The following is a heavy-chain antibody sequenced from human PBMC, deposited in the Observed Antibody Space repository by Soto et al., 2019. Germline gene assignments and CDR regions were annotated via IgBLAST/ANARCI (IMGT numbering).Heavy chain of an antibody. Sequence: QVQLVESGGGVVQPGRSLRLSCAASEFTFNGYAMHWVRQAPGKGLEWVTVISYDGSNKYYADSVKGRFTISRDNSKNTLYLQMNSLRAEDTAVYYCARGGYNYENHSGFHIWGQGTMVTVSS. CDR1: EFTFNGYA. CDR2: ISYDGSNK. J-gene: IGHJ3*02. D-gene: IGHD5-18*01. CDR3: ARGGYNYENHSGFHI. V-gene: IGHV3-30-3*01.